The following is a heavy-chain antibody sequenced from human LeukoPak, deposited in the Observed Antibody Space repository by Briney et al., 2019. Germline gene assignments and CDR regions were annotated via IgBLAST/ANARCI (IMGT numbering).Heavy chain of an antibody. CDR2: ISSSSSYI. D-gene: IGHD2-15*01. Sequence: PGGSLRLSCAASGFTFSSYSMNWVRQAPGKGLEWVSSISSSSSYIYYADSVKGRFTISRDNAKNSLYLQMNSLRAEDTAVYYCASGLGVVVLPNPSDWFDPWGQGTLVTVSS. J-gene: IGHJ5*02. V-gene: IGHV3-21*01. CDR1: GFTFSSYS. CDR3: ASGLGVVVLPNPSDWFDP.